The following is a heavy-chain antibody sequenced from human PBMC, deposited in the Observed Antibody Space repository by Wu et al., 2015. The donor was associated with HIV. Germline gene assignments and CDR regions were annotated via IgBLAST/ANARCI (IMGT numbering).Heavy chain of an antibody. Sequence: QVQLVQSGAEVKKPGASVKVSCKASGYTFTGYYMHWVRQAPGQGLEWMGIINPSGGSTSYAQKFQGRVTMTRDTSTSTVYMELSSLRSEDTAVYYCAREYCSGGSCSRANYYYYYGMDVWGQGP. CDR1: GYTFTGYY. J-gene: IGHJ6*02. V-gene: IGHV1-46*01. D-gene: IGHD2-15*01. CDR2: INPSGGST. CDR3: AREYCSGGSCSRANYYYYYGMDV.